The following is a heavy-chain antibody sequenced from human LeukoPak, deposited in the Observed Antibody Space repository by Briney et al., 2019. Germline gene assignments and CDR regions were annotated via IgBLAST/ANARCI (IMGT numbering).Heavy chain of an antibody. Sequence: SETLSLTCTVSGASISTYYWSWIRQPPGKGLEWLGYIYYSGSTNYNPSLKSRVTISVDTSKNQFSLKLSSVTAADTAVYYCARQTMYYAFDPWGQGTLVTVSS. D-gene: IGHD2-8*01. J-gene: IGHJ5*02. CDR3: ARQTMYYAFDP. CDR1: GASISTYY. CDR2: IYYSGST. V-gene: IGHV4-59*08.